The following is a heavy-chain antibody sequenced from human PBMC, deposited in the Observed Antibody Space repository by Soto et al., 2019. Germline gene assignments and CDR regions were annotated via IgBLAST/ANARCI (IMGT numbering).Heavy chain of an antibody. CDR3: ARVGIVVVPAAMRAQDWFDP. CDR2: IYYSGST. V-gene: IGHV4-39*07. CDR1: GGSISSSSYY. D-gene: IGHD2-2*03. J-gene: IGHJ5*02. Sequence: SETLSLTCTVSGGSISSSSYYWGWIRQPPGKGLEWIGSIYYSGSTNYNPSLKSRVTISVDTSKNQFSLKLSSVTAADTAVYYCARVGIVVVPAAMRAQDWFDPWGQGTLVTVSS.